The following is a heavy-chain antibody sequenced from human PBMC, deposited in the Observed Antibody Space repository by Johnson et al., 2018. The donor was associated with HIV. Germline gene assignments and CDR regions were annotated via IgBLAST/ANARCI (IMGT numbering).Heavy chain of an antibody. J-gene: IGHJ3*02. Sequence: QVQLVESGGGLIQPGGSLRLSCAASGFPFSDYYMSWIRQAPGKGLEWVSYISRSGGTIYYADSVKGRFTISRDDAKNSLYLQMNSLRAEDTAVYYCGGAPGAMDAFDIWGQGTLVTVSS. CDR2: ISRSGGTI. CDR3: GGAPGAMDAFDI. D-gene: IGHD2-2*01. V-gene: IGHV3-11*04. CDR1: GFPFSDYY.